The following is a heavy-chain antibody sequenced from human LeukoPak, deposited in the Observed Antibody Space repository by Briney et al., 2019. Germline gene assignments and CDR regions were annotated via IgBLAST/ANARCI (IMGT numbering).Heavy chain of an antibody. CDR2: ISYDGSNK. CDR1: GFTFSSYA. Sequence: HPGGSLRLSCAASGFTFSSYAMHWVRQAPGKGLEWVAVISYDGSNKYYADSVKGRFTISRDNSKNTLYLQMNSLRAEDTAVYYCARQRITMVRGVNNWFDPWGQGTLVTVSS. D-gene: IGHD3-10*01. V-gene: IGHV3-30*04. CDR3: ARQRITMVRGVNNWFDP. J-gene: IGHJ5*02.